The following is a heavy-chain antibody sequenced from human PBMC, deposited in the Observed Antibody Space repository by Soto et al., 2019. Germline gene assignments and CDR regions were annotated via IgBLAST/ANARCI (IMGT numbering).Heavy chain of an antibody. D-gene: IGHD4-17*01. CDR1: GGTFSSYA. Sequence: QVQLVQSGAEVKKPGSSVKVSCKASGGTFSSYAISWVRQAPGQGLEWMGGIIPIFGTANYAQKLQGRVTITAHASTSKAYMELSSLRSEDTAVYYCARDRTGDYGDFGFDPWGQGTLVTVSS. J-gene: IGHJ5*02. CDR2: IIPIFGTA. CDR3: ARDRTGDYGDFGFDP. V-gene: IGHV1-69*01.